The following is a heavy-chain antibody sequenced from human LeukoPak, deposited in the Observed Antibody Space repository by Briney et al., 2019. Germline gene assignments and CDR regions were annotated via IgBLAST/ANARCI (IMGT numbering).Heavy chain of an antibody. D-gene: IGHD3-10*01. V-gene: IGHV4-59*08. J-gene: IGHJ6*02. CDR3: ARHLYGSGSYYLQIYYYYGMDV. CDR1: GGSISSYY. CDR2: TYYSGST. Sequence: SETLSLTCTVSGGSISSYYWSWIRQPPGKGLEWIGYTYYSGSTNYNPSLKSRVTISVDTSKNQFSLKLSSVTAADTAVYYCARHLYGSGSYYLQIYYYYGMDVWGQGTTVTVSS.